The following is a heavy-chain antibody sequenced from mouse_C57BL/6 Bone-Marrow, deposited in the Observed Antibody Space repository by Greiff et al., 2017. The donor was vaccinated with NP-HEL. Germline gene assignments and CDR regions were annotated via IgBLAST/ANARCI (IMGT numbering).Heavy chain of an antibody. J-gene: IGHJ4*01. V-gene: IGHV1-52*01. Sequence: QVQLQQPGAELVRPGSSVKLSCKASGYTFTSYWMHWVKQRPIQGLEWIGNIDPYDSETHYNQKFKDKATLTVDKSSSTAYMQLSSLTSEDSAVYYCARNNYYGSIYAMDYWGQGTSVTVSS. CDR1: GYTFTSYW. D-gene: IGHD1-1*01. CDR3: ARNNYYGSIYAMDY. CDR2: IDPYDSET.